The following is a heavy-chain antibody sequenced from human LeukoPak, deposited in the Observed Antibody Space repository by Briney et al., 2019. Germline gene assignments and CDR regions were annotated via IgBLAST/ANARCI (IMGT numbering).Heavy chain of an antibody. D-gene: IGHD3-22*01. CDR2: INPNSGGT. Sequence: ASVKVSCKASGYSFSDYYIHWVRQAPGQGLEWMGWINPNSGGTHYAQKFQGGVTMTRDTSITTVYMELSRLRSDDTAVYYCAKWGTYYYDSSGDLGLDYWGQGTLVTVSS. J-gene: IGHJ4*02. CDR1: GYSFSDYY. CDR3: AKWGTYYYDSSGDLGLDY. V-gene: IGHV1-2*02.